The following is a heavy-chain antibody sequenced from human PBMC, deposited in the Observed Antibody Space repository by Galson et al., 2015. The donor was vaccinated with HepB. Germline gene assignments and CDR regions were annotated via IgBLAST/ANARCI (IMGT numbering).Heavy chain of an antibody. CDR3: ARQYCSGGICYRNLDY. CDR2: IWYDGSDK. D-gene: IGHD2-15*01. Sequence: SLRLSCAASGFTFSYYGMYWVRQAPGKGLEWVALIWYDGSDKYYADSVKGRFTVSRDNSKNTLYPQMNSLRAEDTAVYYCARQYCSGGICYRNLDYWGQGTLVTVSS. V-gene: IGHV3-33*07. CDR1: GFTFSYYG. J-gene: IGHJ4*02.